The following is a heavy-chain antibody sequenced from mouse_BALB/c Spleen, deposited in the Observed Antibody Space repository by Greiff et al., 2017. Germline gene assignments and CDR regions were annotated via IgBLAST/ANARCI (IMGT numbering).Heavy chain of an antibody. CDR1: GYTFTDYE. V-gene: IGHV1-15*01. D-gene: IGHD2-4*01. CDR2: IDPETGGT. CDR3: TSSTMIAWFAY. J-gene: IGHJ3*01. Sequence: VKLMESGAELVRPGASVTLSCKASGYTFTDYEMHWVKQTPVHGLEWIGAIDPETGGTAYNQKFKGKATLTADKSSSTAYMELRSLTSEDSAVYYCTSSTMIAWFAYWGQGTLVTVSA.